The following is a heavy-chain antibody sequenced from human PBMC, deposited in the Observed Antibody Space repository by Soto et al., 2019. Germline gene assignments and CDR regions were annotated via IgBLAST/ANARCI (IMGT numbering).Heavy chain of an antibody. J-gene: IGHJ4*02. Sequence: QFHLVQSGAEVKKPGASVKVSCKGSGYGFTTYGITWVRQAPGQGLEWMAWISAHNGNTDYAQNLQGRVTVTRDTSTGTADMELRSLRSDDTAVYYCARGRYGDYWGQGALVTVSS. CDR3: ARGRYGDY. D-gene: IGHD1-1*01. CDR2: ISAHNGNT. V-gene: IGHV1-18*01. CDR1: GYGFTTYG.